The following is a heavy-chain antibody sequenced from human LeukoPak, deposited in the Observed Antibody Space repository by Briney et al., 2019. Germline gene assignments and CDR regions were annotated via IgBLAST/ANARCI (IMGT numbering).Heavy chain of an antibody. D-gene: IGHD3-10*01. CDR2: ISSSGGAI. V-gene: IGHV3-48*04. J-gene: IGHJ4*02. CDR3: ARDGDSGSYYIDY. CDR1: GFTFSSYS. Sequence: GGSLRLSCAASGFTFSSYSMNWVRQAPGKGLEWVSYISSSGGAIYFADSVKGRFTIARDNAKKSLHLQMNSLRAEDTAVYYCARDGDSGSYYIDYWGQGTLVTVSS.